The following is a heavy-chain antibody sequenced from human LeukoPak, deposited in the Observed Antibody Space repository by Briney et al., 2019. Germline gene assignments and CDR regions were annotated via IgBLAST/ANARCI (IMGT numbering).Heavy chain of an antibody. CDR2: INWNGGST. V-gene: IGHV3-20*04. CDR1: GFTFDDYG. J-gene: IGHJ6*03. D-gene: IGHD6-6*01. CDR3: ARVGSDQYSSSPKSPYYYYYYMDV. Sequence: PGGSLRLSCAASGFTFDDYGMSWVRQAPGKGLEWVSGINWNGGSTGYADSVKGRFTISRDNAKNSLYLQMNSLRAEDTALYYCARVGSDQYSSSPKSPYYYYYYMDVWGKGTTVTVSS.